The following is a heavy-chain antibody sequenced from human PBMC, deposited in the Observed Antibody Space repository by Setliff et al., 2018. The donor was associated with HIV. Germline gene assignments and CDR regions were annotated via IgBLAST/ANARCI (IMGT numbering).Heavy chain of an antibody. Sequence: SETLSLTCTVSGGSISSRSNYWGWIRQPPGKGLEWIGTIYYTGSTYYDPSLRSRVTISLDTSKNQFFLKLSSVTAPDTAIYHCARQTWEYYDTLTGYYRSPKNFDSWGQGTLVTVSS. V-gene: IGHV4-39*01. CDR1: GGSISSRSNY. D-gene: IGHD3-9*01. J-gene: IGHJ4*02. CDR2: IYYTGST. CDR3: ARQTWEYYDTLTGYYRSPKNFDS.